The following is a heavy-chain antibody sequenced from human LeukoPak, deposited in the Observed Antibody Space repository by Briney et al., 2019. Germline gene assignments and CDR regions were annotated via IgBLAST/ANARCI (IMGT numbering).Heavy chain of an antibody. D-gene: IGHD6-19*01. V-gene: IGHV3-13*01. J-gene: IGHJ4*02. Sequence: GGSLRLSCAASGFTLRSYDMHWVRHVTGKGLEWVSAIGISDDTYYQGSVKGRFTISRENAKNSLYLQMNSLTAGDTAVYYCARGGIQVSGIDEIDYWGQGTLVTVSS. CDR1: GFTLRSYD. CDR2: IGISDDT. CDR3: ARGGIQVSGIDEIDY.